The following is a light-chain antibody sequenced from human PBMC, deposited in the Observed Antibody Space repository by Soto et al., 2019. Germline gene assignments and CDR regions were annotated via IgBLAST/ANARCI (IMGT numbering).Light chain of an antibody. CDR1: QGISSA. CDR3: QQFNNYPLT. Sequence: AIQLTQSPSSLSASVGDRVTITCRASQGISSALAWYQQKPGNAPKLLIYAASSLLSGVPSTFSGSGSGTDFTLTISSLQPEDFATYYCQQFNNYPLTFGGGTGVEIK. V-gene: IGKV1D-13*01. J-gene: IGKJ4*01. CDR2: AAS.